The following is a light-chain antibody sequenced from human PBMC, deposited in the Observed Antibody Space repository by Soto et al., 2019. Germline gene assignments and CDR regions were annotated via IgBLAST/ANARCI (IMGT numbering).Light chain of an antibody. CDR2: EVN. V-gene: IGLV2-14*01. J-gene: IGLJ3*02. Sequence: QSALIQPASVSGSPGQSITISCTGTRSDVGGHGRVSWSQQHPGKAPKLMIYEVNKRPSGVSDRFSASKSGNTASLTISGLQPEDEADYYCSSFTGSSTWVFGGGTKLTVL. CDR3: SSFTGSSTWV. CDR1: RSDVGGHGR.